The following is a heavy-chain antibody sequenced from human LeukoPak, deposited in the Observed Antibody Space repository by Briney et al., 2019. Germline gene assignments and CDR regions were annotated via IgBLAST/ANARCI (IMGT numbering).Heavy chain of an antibody. V-gene: IGHV3-74*01. CDR2: MNSDGSTT. Sequence: GGSLRLSCAASGFTLSDHYMEWVRQAPGKGLVWVSRMNSDGSTTNYADSVKGRFTISRDNAKNTLYLQMNSLRAEDTAVYYCVRALMGTSDHWGQGSLVTVSS. D-gene: IGHD7-27*01. J-gene: IGHJ4*02. CDR3: VRALMGTSDH. CDR1: GFTLSDHY.